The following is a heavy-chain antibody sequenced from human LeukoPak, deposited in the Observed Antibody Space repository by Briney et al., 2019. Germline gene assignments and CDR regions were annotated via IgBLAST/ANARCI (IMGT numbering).Heavy chain of an antibody. D-gene: IGHD2-2*01. CDR3: ASRRTSSSYYFDY. J-gene: IGHJ4*02. CDR1: GGTFTSYA. CDR2: IIPIFGTA. V-gene: IGHV1-69*01. Sequence: SVKVSCKASGGTFTSYATSWVRQAPGQGLEWKGGIIPIFGTANYAQKFQGRVTITADESTSTAYMELSSLRSEDTAVYYCASRRTSSSYYFDYRGQGTLVTVSS.